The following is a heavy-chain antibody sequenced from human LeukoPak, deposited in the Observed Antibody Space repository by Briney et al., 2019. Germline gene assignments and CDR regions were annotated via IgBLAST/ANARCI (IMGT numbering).Heavy chain of an antibody. Sequence: SETLSLTCTVSGGSISSYYWSWIRQPPGKGLEWIGYIYYSGSTNYNPSLKSRVTISVDTSKNQFSLKLSSVTAADTAVYYCARDARFGVSYYFDYWGQGTLVTVSS. V-gene: IGHV4-59*01. D-gene: IGHD3-10*01. CDR2: IYYSGST. CDR1: GGSISSYY. J-gene: IGHJ4*02. CDR3: ARDARFGVSYYFDY.